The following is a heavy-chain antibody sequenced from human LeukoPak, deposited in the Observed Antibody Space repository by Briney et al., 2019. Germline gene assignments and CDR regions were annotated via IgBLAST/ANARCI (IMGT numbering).Heavy chain of an antibody. CDR2: INSDGTHR. J-gene: IGHJ4*02. Sequence: GGSLRLSCAGSGFSFSSYWMHWVRQTPDKGLVWVSRINSDGTHRTYADSVKGRFTISRDNANKTQYLQMDSLSAGDTGIYYCARGVDFDYWGQGTQVTVSS. D-gene: IGHD3-16*01. V-gene: IGHV3-74*01. CDR3: ARGVDFDY. CDR1: GFSFSSYW.